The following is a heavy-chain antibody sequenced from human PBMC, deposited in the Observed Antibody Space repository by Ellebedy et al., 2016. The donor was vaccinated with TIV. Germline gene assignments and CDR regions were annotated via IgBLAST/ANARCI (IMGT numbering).Heavy chain of an antibody. CDR2: ISGFNGDT. V-gene: IGHV1-18*04. D-gene: IGHD2-21*02. CDR1: GYTFTSYS. J-gene: IGHJ4*02. Sequence: ASVKVSXXTSGYTFTSYSINWVRQAPGQGLEWIGWISGFNGDTNFAQQFQGRVTLTTDTSTSTAYMELRSLRPDDTAVYFCARVLVTAQSDYWGQGTLVTVSS. CDR3: ARVLVTAQSDY.